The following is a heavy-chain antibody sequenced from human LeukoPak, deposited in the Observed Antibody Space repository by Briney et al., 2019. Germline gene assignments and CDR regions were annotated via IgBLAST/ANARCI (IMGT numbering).Heavy chain of an antibody. J-gene: IGHJ4*02. V-gene: IGHV3-21*01. CDR3: ARVILYSSGWYAGNDY. D-gene: IGHD6-19*01. Sequence: GGSLRLSCEASGFTFSTFAMIWVRQPPGKGLEWVSSISSSSTYIHYADSVKGRFTISRDNAKNTLDLQMNSLRAEDTAIYYCARVILYSSGWYAGNDYWGQGTLVTVSS. CDR1: GFTFSTFA. CDR2: ISSSSTYI.